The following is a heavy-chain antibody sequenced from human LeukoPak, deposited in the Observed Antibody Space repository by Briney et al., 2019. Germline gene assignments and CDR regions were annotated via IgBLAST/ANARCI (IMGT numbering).Heavy chain of an antibody. J-gene: IGHJ4*02. Sequence: ASVKVSCKASGYTFTNHGITWVRQASGQGLEWMGWISAHDGNTNYAQNLQGRVTMTTDTSTSIAYMELRSLRSDDTAMYYCARAWIMVTSHLDFWGQGTLVTVSS. V-gene: IGHV1-18*01. CDR1: GYTFTNHG. D-gene: IGHD2-21*02. CDR3: ARAWIMVTSHLDF. CDR2: ISAHDGNT.